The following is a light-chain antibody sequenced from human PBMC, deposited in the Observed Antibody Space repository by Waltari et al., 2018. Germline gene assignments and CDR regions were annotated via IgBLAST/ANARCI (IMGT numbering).Light chain of an antibody. V-gene: IGKV4-1*01. CDR3: QQFYSTPYT. J-gene: IGKJ2*01. CDR2: WAS. CDR1: QSVLYSSNNLNY. Sequence: DIVMTQSPDSLAVSLGERATINCKSSQSVLYSSNNLNYFAWYQQKPGQPRKLLIYWASTRESGVADRFSCSGSGADFTLTISSLQAEYVAVYYCQQFYSTPYTFGQGTKLEVK.